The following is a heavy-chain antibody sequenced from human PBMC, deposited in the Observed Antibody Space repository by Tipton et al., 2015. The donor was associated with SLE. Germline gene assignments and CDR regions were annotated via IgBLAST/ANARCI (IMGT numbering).Heavy chain of an antibody. CDR2: IYYSGST. V-gene: IGHV4-39*07. D-gene: IGHD3-22*01. Sequence: TLSLTCTVSGGSVGSRPYYWGWIRQPPGKGLEWIGNIYYSGSTYYNPSLKSRVTISVDTSKNQFSLNLSSVTAADTAVYYCARDEYRYDTTGYHLLGHFDFWGQGTLVTVSS. CDR1: GGSVGSRPYY. J-gene: IGHJ4*02. CDR3: ARDEYRYDTTGYHLLGHFDF.